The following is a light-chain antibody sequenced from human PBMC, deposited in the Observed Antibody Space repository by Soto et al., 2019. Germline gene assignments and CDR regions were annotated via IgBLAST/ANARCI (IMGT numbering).Light chain of an antibody. CDR3: QKYNSASWT. V-gene: IGKV1-27*01. CDR1: QGISNY. CDR2: AAS. Sequence: DMQMTQSPSSLSASVGDRVTITCRASQGISNYLAWYQQKPGKDPKLLIYAASTLQSGVPSRFNGSGSETDFTLTISSLQPEDVATYYCQKYNSASWTFGQGTKVEIK. J-gene: IGKJ1*01.